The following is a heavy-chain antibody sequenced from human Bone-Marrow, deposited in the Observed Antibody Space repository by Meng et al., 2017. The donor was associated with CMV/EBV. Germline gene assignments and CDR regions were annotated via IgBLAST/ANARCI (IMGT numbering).Heavy chain of an antibody. J-gene: IGHJ5*02. CDR3: ARDRRYQLLGFDP. V-gene: IGHV3-48*04. CDR1: GFTFSSYS. D-gene: IGHD2-2*01. Sequence: LSLTCAASGFTFSSYSMNWVRQAPGKGLEWVSYISSSSSTIYYADSVKGRFTISRDNAKNSLYLQMNSLRAEDTAVYYCARDRRYQLLGFDPCGQGTLVTASS. CDR2: ISSSSSTI.